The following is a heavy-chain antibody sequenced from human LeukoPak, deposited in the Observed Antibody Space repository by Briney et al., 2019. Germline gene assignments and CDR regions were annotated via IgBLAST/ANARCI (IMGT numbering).Heavy chain of an antibody. V-gene: IGHV4-39*01. CDR3: ASAATFSVDY. CDR2: LYYSGST. D-gene: IGHD2-15*01. CDR1: GGSVSSSFYY. Sequence: SETLSLTCTVSGGSVSSSFYYWGWIRQPPGKGLEWIGSLYYSGSTHYNTSLKSRVTMSVDTSKNQFSLNLSSVTAADTAVFFCASAATFSVDYWGQGTLVTVSS. J-gene: IGHJ4*02.